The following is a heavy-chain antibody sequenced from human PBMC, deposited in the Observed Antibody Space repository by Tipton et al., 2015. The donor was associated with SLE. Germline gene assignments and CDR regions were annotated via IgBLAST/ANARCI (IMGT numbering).Heavy chain of an antibody. CDR1: GFQFDDYA. J-gene: IGHJ4*02. CDR2: IGWDSRNK. D-gene: IGHD3-3*01. Sequence: RSLRLSCAASGFQFDDYAMQWVRQVPGKGLEWIAGIGWDSRNKGYADSVKGRFTISRDNAKNYLYLQMSSLRPEDSALYFCAKGAGFDLWGGYPGFWGQGTLVIVSS. V-gene: IGHV3-9*01. CDR3: AKGAGFDLWGGYPGF.